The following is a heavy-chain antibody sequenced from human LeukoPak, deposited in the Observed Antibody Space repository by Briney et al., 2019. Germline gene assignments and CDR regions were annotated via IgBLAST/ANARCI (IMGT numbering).Heavy chain of an antibody. CDR3: ATEVYYYYYMDV. CDR1: GGSISSSSYY. Sequence: SETLSLTCTVSGGSISSSSYYWGWVRQPPGKGLEWIGSIYYSGSTYYNPSLKSRVTISVDTSKNQFSLKLSSVTAADTAVYYCATEVYYYYYMDVWGKGTTVTVS. CDR2: IYYSGST. J-gene: IGHJ6*03. V-gene: IGHV4-39*01.